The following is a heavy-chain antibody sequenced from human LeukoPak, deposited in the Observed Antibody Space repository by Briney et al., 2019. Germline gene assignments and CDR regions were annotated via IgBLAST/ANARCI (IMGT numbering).Heavy chain of an antibody. CDR2: INPNSGGT. CDR1: GYTFTGYY. D-gene: IGHD5-18*01. Sequence: ASVKVSCKAAGYTFTGYYMHWGRQAPGQGLEWMGRINPNSGGTNYAQKFQGRVTMTRDTSISTAHMELSRLRSDDTAVYYCARVRTGGYSYGQTFDYWGQGTLVTVSS. J-gene: IGHJ4*02. CDR3: ARVRTGGYSYGQTFDY. V-gene: IGHV1-2*06.